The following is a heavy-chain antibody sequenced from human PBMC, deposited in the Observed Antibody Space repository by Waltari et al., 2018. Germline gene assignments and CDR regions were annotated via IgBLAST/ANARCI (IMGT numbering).Heavy chain of an antibody. CDR1: GFTVSSNY. CDR3: ARDEGIAAAEHTPANYYYYGMDV. V-gene: IGHV3-53*01. D-gene: IGHD6-13*01. J-gene: IGHJ6*02. CDR2: IYSGGST. Sequence: EVQLVESGGGLIQPGGSLRLSCAASGFTVSSNYMSWVRQAPGKGLEWVSVIYSGGSTYYADPVKGRFTISRDNSKNTLYLQMNSLRAEDTAVYYCARDEGIAAAEHTPANYYYYGMDVWGQGTTVTVSS.